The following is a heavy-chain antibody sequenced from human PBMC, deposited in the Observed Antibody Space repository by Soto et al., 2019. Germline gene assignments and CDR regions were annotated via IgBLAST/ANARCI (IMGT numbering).Heavy chain of an antibody. J-gene: IGHJ3*02. CDR3: AKDIYYDSRKDAFDI. CDR1: GLTFSSYS. D-gene: IGHD3-22*01. CDR2: ISGSGGST. V-gene: IGHV3-23*01. Sequence: GGSLRLSCEASGLTFSSYSMFWVRQAPGKGLEWVSAISGSGGSTYYADSVKGRFTISRDNSKNTLYLQMNSLRAEDTAVYYCAKDIYYDSRKDAFDIWGQGTMVTVSS.